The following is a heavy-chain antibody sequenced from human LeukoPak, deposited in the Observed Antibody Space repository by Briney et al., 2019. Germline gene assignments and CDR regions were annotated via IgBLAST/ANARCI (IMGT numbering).Heavy chain of an antibody. V-gene: IGHV3-49*03. D-gene: IGHD3-9*01. CDR2: IRSKAYGGTT. J-gene: IGHJ4*02. CDR1: GFTFGDYA. Sequence: GGSLRLSCTASGFTFGDYAMSWFRQAPGKGLEWVGFIRSKAYGGTTEYAASVKGRFTISRDDSKSIAYLQMNSLKTEDTAVYYCTRELDTPSKYYDILTGYPPVVDYFDYWGQGTLVTVSS. CDR3: TRELDTPSKYYDILTGYPPVVDYFDY.